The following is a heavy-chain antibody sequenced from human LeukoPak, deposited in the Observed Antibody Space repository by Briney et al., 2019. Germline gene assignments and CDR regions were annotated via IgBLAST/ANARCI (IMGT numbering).Heavy chain of an antibody. Sequence: GGPLRLSCAASGFTFSSYSMNWVRQAPGKGLEWVSSISSGTSHIYYADSVRGRFTISRDNAKNSLYLQMNSLRAEDTAVYYCARGLFLEWLSNWFDPWGQGTLVTVSS. J-gene: IGHJ5*02. CDR1: GFTFSSYS. V-gene: IGHV3-21*01. CDR2: ISSGTSHI. CDR3: ARGLFLEWLSNWFDP. D-gene: IGHD3-3*01.